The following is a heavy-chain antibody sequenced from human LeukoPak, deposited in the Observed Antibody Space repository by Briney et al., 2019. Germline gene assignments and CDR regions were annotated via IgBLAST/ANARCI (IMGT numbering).Heavy chain of an antibody. CDR3: ARDMSTRVTPISYAFDV. V-gene: IGHV1-46*01. D-gene: IGHD4-23*01. J-gene: IGHJ3*01. CDR1: GYTFTSYY. CDR2: INPNGDRT. Sequence: ASVKVSCKASGYTFTSYYMHWVRQAPGQGLEWLGIINPNGDRTNYAQTFQGGVTMTRDTSTTTVYMELSSLRSEDTAVYYCARDMSTRVTPISYAFDVWGQGTMVTVSS.